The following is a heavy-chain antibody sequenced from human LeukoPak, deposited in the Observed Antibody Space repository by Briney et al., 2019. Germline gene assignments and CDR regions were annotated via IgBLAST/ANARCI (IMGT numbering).Heavy chain of an antibody. CDR3: ARGRDLRDVWRHTPTNCFDP. V-gene: IGHV4-34*01. J-gene: IGHJ5*02. Sequence: SETLSLTCAVYGGSFSGYYWSWIRQPPGKGLEWIGEINHSGSTNYNPSLKSRVTISVDTSKNQFSLKLSSVTAADTAVYYCARGRDLRDVWRHTPTNCFDPWGQGTLVTVS. CDR2: INHSGST. D-gene: IGHD3-3*01. CDR1: GGSFSGYY.